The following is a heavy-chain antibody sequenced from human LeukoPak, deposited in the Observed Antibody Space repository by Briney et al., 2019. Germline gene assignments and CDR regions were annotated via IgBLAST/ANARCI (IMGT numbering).Heavy chain of an antibody. D-gene: IGHD1-26*01. Sequence: GGSLRLSCAASGFTFSSYGMHWVRQAPGKGLKWVAVISYDGSNKYYADSVKGRFTISRDNSKNTLYLQMNSLRAEDTAVYYCAILDTVGSDYWGQGTLVTVSS. CDR1: GFTFSSYG. V-gene: IGHV3-30*03. CDR3: AILDTVGSDY. CDR2: ISYDGSNK. J-gene: IGHJ4*02.